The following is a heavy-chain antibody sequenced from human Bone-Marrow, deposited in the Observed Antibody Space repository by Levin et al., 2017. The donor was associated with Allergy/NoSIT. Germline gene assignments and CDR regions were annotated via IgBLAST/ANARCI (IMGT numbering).Heavy chain of an antibody. CDR1: GYSISSGYN. J-gene: IGHJ4*02. CDR3: ARAGMITFGGSQFDY. CDR2: IYHSGST. V-gene: IGHV4-38-2*01. D-gene: IGHD3-16*01. Sequence: SETLSLTCVVSGYSISSGYNWGWIRQSPGKGLEWIGSIYHSGSTYYNPSLKSRVTISVDTSKNQFSLKLSTVTAADTAVYYCARAGMITFGGSQFDYWGQGTRVTVSS.